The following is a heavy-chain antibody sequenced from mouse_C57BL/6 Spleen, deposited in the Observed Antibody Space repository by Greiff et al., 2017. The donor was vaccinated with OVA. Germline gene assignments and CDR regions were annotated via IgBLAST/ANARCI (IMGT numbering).Heavy chain of an antibody. Sequence: VQLQQSGPELVKPGASVKISCKASGYTFTDYYMNWVKQSHGKSLEWIGDINPNNGGTSYNQKFKGKATLTVDKSSSTAYMELRSLTSEDSAVYYCARAGFHFDYWGQGTTLTVSS. CDR3: ARAGFHFDY. CDR2: INPNNGGT. J-gene: IGHJ2*01. CDR1: GYTFTDYY. V-gene: IGHV1-26*01.